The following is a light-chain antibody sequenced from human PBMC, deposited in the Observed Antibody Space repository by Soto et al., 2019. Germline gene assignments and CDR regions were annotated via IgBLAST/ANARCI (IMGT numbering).Light chain of an antibody. CDR1: SSDVGGYNY. CDR2: EVS. CDR3: SSFAGNNKLV. J-gene: IGLJ2*01. V-gene: IGLV2-8*01. Sequence: QSALTQPPSASGSPGQSVTISCTGTSSDVGGYNYVSWYQQHPGKAPKLMISEVSKRPSGVPDRFSGSKSGNTASLTVSGLQAEYEADYYCSSFAGNNKLVFGGGTKLT.